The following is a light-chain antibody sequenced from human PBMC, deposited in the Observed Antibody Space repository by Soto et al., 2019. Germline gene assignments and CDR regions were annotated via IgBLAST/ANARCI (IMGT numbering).Light chain of an antibody. CDR2: KAS. V-gene: IGKV1-5*03. CDR3: QLYNSYSEA. Sequence: QMTHSPSSLSASVGDRVPITCLSSHSKRRYLNWDQQTPWKAPKPLIYKASTLKSGVPSRFSCSGSGTEFTLTISSLQTDDFATYCCQLYNSYSEAFGQGTKVEIK. J-gene: IGKJ1*01. CDR1: HSKRRY.